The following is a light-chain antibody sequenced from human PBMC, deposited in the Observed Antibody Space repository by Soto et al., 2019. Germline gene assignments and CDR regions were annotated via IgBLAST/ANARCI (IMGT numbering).Light chain of an antibody. CDR2: VNS. V-gene: IGLV1-40*01. CDR1: SSNIGAGYV. Sequence: QSVLTQPPSVSGAPGQRVTISCTGSSSNIGAGYVVHWYQLLPGTAPKLLIYVNSNRPSGVPDRFSGSKSGTSASLAITGLQAEDEADYYCQYYESSLSGVVFGGGTKLTVL. J-gene: IGLJ2*01. CDR3: QYYESSLSGVV.